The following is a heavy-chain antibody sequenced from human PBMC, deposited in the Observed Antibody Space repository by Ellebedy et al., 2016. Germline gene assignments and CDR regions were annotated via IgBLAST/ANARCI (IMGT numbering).Heavy chain of an antibody. CDR3: AKQVTIYYYYMDV. CDR2: IDDSGRDT. V-gene: IGHV3-23*01. Sequence: GGSLRLSXAASGLTFSSYAMSWVRQAPGKGLEWVSTIDDSGRDTHYADSVKGRFTISRDNSRNTLYLQMNSLRVEDTAVYYCAKQVTIYYYYMDVWGKGTTVTVSS. CDR1: GLTFSSYA. J-gene: IGHJ6*03. D-gene: IGHD3-3*01.